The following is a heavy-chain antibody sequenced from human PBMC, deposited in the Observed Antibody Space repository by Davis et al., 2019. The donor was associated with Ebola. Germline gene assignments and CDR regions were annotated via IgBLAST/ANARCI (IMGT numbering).Heavy chain of an antibody. CDR2: ISAYNGNT. CDR3: ARVFGAMYYYGMDV. D-gene: IGHD1-26*01. J-gene: IGHJ6*02. V-gene: IGHV1-18*01. CDR1: GYTFTSYG. Sequence: ASVKVSCKTSGYTFTSYGISWVRQAPGQGLEWMGWISAYNGNTNYAQKLQGRVTMTTDTSTSTAYMELRSLRSDDTAVYYCARVFGAMYYYGMDVWGQGTTVTVSS.